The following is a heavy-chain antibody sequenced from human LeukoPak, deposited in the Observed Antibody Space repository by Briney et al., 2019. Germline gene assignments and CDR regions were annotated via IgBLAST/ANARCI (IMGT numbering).Heavy chain of an antibody. CDR1: GFTFDDYA. D-gene: IGHD3-10*01. J-gene: IGHJ3*02. Sequence: GGSLRLSCAASGFTFDDYAMHWVRQAPGKGLEWVSGISWNSGSIGYADSVEGRFTISRDNAKNSLYLQMNSLRAEDTALYYCAKGRLWFGELDAFDIWGQGTMVTVSS. V-gene: IGHV3-9*01. CDR3: AKGRLWFGELDAFDI. CDR2: ISWNSGSI.